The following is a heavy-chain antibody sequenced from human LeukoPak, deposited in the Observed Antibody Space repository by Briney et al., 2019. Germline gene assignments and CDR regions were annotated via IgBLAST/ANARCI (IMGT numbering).Heavy chain of an antibody. CDR2: ITSNGNSA. CDR1: GFTFSTYP. CDR3: ARRRGDQEFYYFDN. D-gene: IGHD4-17*01. J-gene: IGHJ4*02. V-gene: IGHV3-64*01. Sequence: GGSLRLSCAAPGFTFSTYPMHWVRQAPGKGLEYVAAITSNGNSAYYANSVKGRFTISRDNSKNTLCLQMGSLRAEDMAVYYCARRRGDQEFYYFDNWGQGTLVTVSS.